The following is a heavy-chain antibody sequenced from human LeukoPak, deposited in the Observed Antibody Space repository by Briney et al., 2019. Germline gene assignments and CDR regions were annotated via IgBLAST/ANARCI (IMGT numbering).Heavy chain of an antibody. J-gene: IGHJ4*02. V-gene: IGHV3-23*01. CDR2: ISGSGGST. D-gene: IGHD1-26*01. CDR3: AKGPPYGATVSQMSIDY. Sequence: QPGGSLRLACAASGFTFSSYAMGWVRQAPGKGLEWVSAISGSGGSTYYADSVKGRFAISRDNSKNTLYLQMNGLRAEDSAVYYCAKGPPYGATVSQMSIDYWGQGTLVTVSS. CDR1: GFTFSSYA.